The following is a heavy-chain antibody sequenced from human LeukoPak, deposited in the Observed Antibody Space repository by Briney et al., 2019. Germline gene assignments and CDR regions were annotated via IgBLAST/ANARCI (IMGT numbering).Heavy chain of an antibody. J-gene: IGHJ3*02. CDR3: AREIGLRYFDWLKDAFDI. D-gene: IGHD3-9*01. Sequence: PGGSLRLSCAASGFTFSDYYMSWIRQAPGKGLEWVSYISSSGSTIYYADSVKGRFTISRDNAKNSLYLQMNSLRAEDTALYYCAREIGLRYFDWLKDAFDIWGQGTMVTVSS. V-gene: IGHV3-11*01. CDR2: ISSSGSTI. CDR1: GFTFSDYY.